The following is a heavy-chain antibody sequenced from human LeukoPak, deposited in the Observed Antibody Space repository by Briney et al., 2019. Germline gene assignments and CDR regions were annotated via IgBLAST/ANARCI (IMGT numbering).Heavy chain of an antibody. V-gene: IGHV4-31*03. D-gene: IGHD6-13*01. CDR1: GGSISSGGYY. Sequence: SETLSLTCTVSGGSISSGGYYWSWIRQHPGKGLEWIGDIYYSGSTYYNPSLKSRVTISVDTSRNQFSLKLSSVTAADTAVYYSARVRPPYSSSWYYFDYWGQGTLVTVSS. J-gene: IGHJ4*02. CDR3: ARVRPPYSSSWYYFDY. CDR2: IYYSGST.